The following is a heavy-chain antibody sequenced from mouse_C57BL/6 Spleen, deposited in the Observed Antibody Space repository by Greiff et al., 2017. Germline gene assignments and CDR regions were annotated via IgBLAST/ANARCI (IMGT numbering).Heavy chain of an antibody. D-gene: IGHD4-1*01. CDR2: IGPSDSYT. CDR3: ASRLGPYDFFDY. J-gene: IGHJ2*01. CDR1: GYTFTSYW. Sequence: QVQLQQPGAGLVKPGASLKLSCTASGYTFTSYWMQWVNQRPGPGLEWIGEIGPSDSYTNYNQNVKGKVTFTVDTSSSTAYLHISGLTSEDSAVYYCASRLGPYDFFDYWGQGTTLTVSS. V-gene: IGHV1-50*01.